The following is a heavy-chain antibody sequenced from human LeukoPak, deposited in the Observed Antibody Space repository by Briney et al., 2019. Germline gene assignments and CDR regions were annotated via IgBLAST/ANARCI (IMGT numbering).Heavy chain of an antibody. Sequence: PGGSLRLSCAASGFTVGSNTMSWVRQAPGKGLEWVSIIYSGGSTSYADSVKGRFTISRDNSKNTLYLQMNSLRTEDTAVYYCARGGSYFDISGHYFYWGQGTLVTVSS. CDR1: GFTVGSNT. V-gene: IGHV3-66*01. J-gene: IGHJ4*02. D-gene: IGHD3-22*01. CDR2: IYSGGST. CDR3: ARGGSYFDISGHYFY.